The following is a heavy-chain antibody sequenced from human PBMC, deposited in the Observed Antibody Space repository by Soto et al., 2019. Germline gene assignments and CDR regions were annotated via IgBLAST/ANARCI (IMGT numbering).Heavy chain of an antibody. CDR1: GFAFSDYW. Sequence: GGSLRLSCATSGFAFSDYWMHWARQAPGKGLVWLSRINSDGSGTGYADSVRGRFTIFRDNTKNSLYLQMNSLRAEDTAVYYCVAGYCSGSNCPNWFDPWGQGTLVTVSS. V-gene: IGHV3-74*01. D-gene: IGHD2-15*01. CDR2: INSDGSGT. CDR3: VAGYCSGSNCPNWFDP. J-gene: IGHJ5*02.